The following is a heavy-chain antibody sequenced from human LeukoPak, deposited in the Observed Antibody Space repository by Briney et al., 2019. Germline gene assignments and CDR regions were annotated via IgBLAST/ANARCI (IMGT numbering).Heavy chain of an antibody. CDR1: GYXFTGYY. CDR2: INPNSGGT. CDR3: ARSGTAIFGVVRTTLAWFDP. V-gene: IGHV1-2*02. D-gene: IGHD3-3*01. J-gene: IGHJ5*02. Sequence: ASVKVSCKASGYXFTGYYMHWVRQAPGQGLEWMGWINPNSGGTNYAQKFQGRVTMTRDTSISTAYMELSRLRSDDTAVYYCARSGTAIFGVVRTTLAWFDPWGQGTLVTVSS.